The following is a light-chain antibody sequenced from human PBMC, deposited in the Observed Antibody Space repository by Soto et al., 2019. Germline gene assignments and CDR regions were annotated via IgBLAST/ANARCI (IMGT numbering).Light chain of an antibody. CDR3: QEYGRFRGA. CDR2: GAS. J-gene: IGKJ1*01. CDR1: QSISNNF. V-gene: IGKV3-20*01. Sequence: EDVLTQSPGTLSLSPGERATLSCRASQSISNNFLAWYQQKPGQAPRLLIYGASRRATGIPDRFSASGSGTDFTLTISRLEPEDFGVYYGQEYGRFRGAFGQGTKVEIK.